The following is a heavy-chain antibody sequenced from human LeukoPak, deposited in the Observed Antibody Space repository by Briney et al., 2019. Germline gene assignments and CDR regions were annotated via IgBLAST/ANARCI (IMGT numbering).Heavy chain of an antibody. V-gene: IGHV4-61*02. CDR2: IYTSGST. D-gene: IGHD2-15*01. Sequence: PAETLSLTCTVSGGSISSNSYYWSWIRQPAGKGLEWIGRIYTSGSTDYNPSLKSRVTMSVDTSKNQFSLKLSSVTAADTAVYYCARDKPGRYCSGGSCYSDAFDIWGQGTMVTVSS. CDR3: ARDKPGRYCSGGSCYSDAFDI. CDR1: GGSISSNSYY. J-gene: IGHJ3*02.